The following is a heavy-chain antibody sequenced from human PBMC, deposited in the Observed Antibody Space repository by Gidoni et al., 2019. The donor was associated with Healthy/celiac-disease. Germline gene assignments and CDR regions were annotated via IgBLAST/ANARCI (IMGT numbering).Heavy chain of an antibody. Sequence: ASGFTFSSYAMSWVRQAPGKGLEWVSAISGSGGSTYYADSLKGRFTISRDNSKKPLYLQMNSLRAEDTAVYYCAKLPRRCEWCMLWGHYWGQGTLVTVSS. J-gene: IGHJ4*02. CDR1: GFTFSSYA. D-gene: IGHD2-8*01. CDR3: AKLPRRCEWCMLWGHY. CDR2: ISGSGGST. V-gene: IGHV3-23*01.